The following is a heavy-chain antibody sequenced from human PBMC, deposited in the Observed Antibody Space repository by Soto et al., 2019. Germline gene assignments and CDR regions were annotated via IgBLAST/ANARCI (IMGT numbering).Heavy chain of an antibody. D-gene: IGHD3-22*01. CDR1: GFTFSRYS. CDR2: ISSSSSYI. V-gene: IGHV3-21*01. Sequence: EVQLVESGGGLVKPGGSLRPSCAASGFTFSRYSMNWVRQAPGKGLEWVSSISSSSSYIYYADSVKGRFTISRDNAKNSLYLQMNSLRAEDTAVYYCATGAYYYDSSAYYGYWGQGTLVTVSS. J-gene: IGHJ4*02. CDR3: ATGAYYYDSSAYYGY.